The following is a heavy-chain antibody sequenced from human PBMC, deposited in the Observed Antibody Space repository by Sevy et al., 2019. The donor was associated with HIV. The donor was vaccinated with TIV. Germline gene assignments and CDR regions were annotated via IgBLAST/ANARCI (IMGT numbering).Heavy chain of an antibody. CDR1: GFTFSSYA. D-gene: IGHD6-13*01. Sequence: GGSLRLSCAASGFTFSSYAFYWVRQAPGKGLEWVAVISYGGDNKFYADSVKGRFAVSRDNSKDTLFLQMNSLRSEDTAVYYCARLTSAGTWYFDSWGQGTMVTVSS. CDR2: ISYGGDNK. J-gene: IGHJ4*02. V-gene: IGHV3-30*09. CDR3: ARLTSAGTWYFDS.